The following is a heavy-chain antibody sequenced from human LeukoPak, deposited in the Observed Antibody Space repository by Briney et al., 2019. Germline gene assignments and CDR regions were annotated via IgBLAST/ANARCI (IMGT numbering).Heavy chain of an antibody. D-gene: IGHD6-13*01. J-gene: IGHJ5*02. CDR2: INHSGST. V-gene: IGHV4-34*01. CDR1: GGSFSGYY. CDR3: ARGQQLVRHWFDP. Sequence: PSETLSLTCAVYGGSFSGYYWSWIRQPPGRGLEWIGEINHSGSTNYNPSLKSRVTISVDTSKNQFSLKLSSVTAADTAVYYCARGQQLVRHWFDPWGQGTLVTVSS.